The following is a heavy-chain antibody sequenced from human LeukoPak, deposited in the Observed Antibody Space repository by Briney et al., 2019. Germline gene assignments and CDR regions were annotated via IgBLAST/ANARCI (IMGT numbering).Heavy chain of an antibody. V-gene: IGHV3-23*01. J-gene: IGHJ4*02. Sequence: GGSLRLSCAVSGFTFSIYGMSWVRQAPGKGVEWVSAISGSGGSTYYADSVKGRFTISRDNSKNTLYMQMNSLRAEDTAVYYCAKRSDYGGNWDYLDYWGQGTPVTVSS. CDR1: GFTFSIYG. D-gene: IGHD4-23*01. CDR2: ISGSGGST. CDR3: AKRSDYGGNWDYLDY.